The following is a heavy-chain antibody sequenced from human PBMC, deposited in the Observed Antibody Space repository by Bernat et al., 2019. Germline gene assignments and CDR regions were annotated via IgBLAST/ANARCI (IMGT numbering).Heavy chain of an antibody. V-gene: IGHV3-66*01. CDR1: GFTVSSNY. J-gene: IGHJ2*01. D-gene: IGHD1-20*01. CDR2: IYSGGNT. CDR3: ARPAGNNWNYWYFDL. Sequence: EVQLVESGGALVQPGGSLRLSCTASGFTVSSNYMSWVRQVPGKGLEWVSVIYSGGNTYYAESVKGRFTISRDNLKNRLYLQMNSLRAEDTAVYYCARPAGNNWNYWYFDLWGRGILVTVSS.